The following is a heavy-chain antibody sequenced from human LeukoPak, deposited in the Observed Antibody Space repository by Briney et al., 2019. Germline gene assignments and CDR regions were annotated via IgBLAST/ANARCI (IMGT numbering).Heavy chain of an antibody. D-gene: IGHD2-15*01. Sequence: GGSLRLSCVASGFTFSNYGMTWVRQAPGKGLECVSYISSSSSTVYYADSVGGRFTISRDNARNSLYLQMDSLRAEDTAVYFCVRDASGYSWGQGTLVTVSS. CDR3: VRDASGYS. V-gene: IGHV3-48*01. J-gene: IGHJ4*02. CDR2: ISSSSSTV. CDR1: GFTFSNYG.